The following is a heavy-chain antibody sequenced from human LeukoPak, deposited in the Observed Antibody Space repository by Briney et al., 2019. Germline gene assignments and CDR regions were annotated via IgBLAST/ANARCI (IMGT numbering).Heavy chain of an antibody. D-gene: IGHD5-18*01. CDR3: ARDRSRGYSYGLESLY. J-gene: IGHJ4*02. CDR2: INPESGCT. V-gene: IGHV1-2*02. Sequence: ASVKVSCKTSGYTFTDYYIHWARQAPGQRLEWMGGINPESGCTSYAQHFKGRVTMTRDTSISTAYMDLSRLNSDDPAVYYCARDRSRGYSYGLESLYWGQGTLVTVSS. CDR1: GYTFTDYY.